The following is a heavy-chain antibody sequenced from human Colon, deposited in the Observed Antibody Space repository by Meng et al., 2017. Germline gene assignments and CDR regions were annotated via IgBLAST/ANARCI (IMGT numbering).Heavy chain of an antibody. D-gene: IGHD3-22*01. CDR2: IYHSGST. CDR3: ARYVFDSSSLYSNWFDP. Sequence: VQLQESGPGLVKPSGTLSLTCAVSVGSISSSNWWSWVRQPPGKGLEWIGEIYHSGSTNYNPSLKSRVTISVDKSKNQFSLKLSSVTAADTAVYYCARYVFDSSSLYSNWFDPWRHGTLVTVSS. V-gene: IGHV4-4*02. CDR1: VGSISSSNW. J-gene: IGHJ5*02.